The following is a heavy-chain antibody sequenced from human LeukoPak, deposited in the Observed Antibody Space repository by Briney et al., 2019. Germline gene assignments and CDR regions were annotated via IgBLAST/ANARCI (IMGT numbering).Heavy chain of an antibody. CDR3: ARDYGDY. V-gene: IGHV3-53*03. D-gene: IGHD3-10*01. Sequence: GGSLRLSRAASGFTVSRNYMSWVRQAPGKGLEWVSVIYTDGSTYYADSVKGRFTIPRDNSKNTLYLQMNSLRAEDTAVYYCARDYGDYWGQGTLVTVSS. CDR2: IYTDGST. CDR1: GFTVSRNY. J-gene: IGHJ4*02.